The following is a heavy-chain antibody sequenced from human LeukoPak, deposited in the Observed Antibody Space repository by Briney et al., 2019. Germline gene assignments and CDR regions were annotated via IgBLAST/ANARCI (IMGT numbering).Heavy chain of an antibody. CDR2: IYTSGST. V-gene: IGHV4-4*07. J-gene: IGHJ3*02. CDR3: ARARFPSAAIFAFDI. D-gene: IGHD2-2*02. CDR1: GGSISSYY. Sequence: SSETLSLTCTVSGGSISSYYWSWIRQPAGKGLEWIGRIYTSGSTNYDPSLKSRVTMSVDTSKNQFSLKLSSVTAADTAVYYCARARFPSAAIFAFDIWGQGTMVTVSS.